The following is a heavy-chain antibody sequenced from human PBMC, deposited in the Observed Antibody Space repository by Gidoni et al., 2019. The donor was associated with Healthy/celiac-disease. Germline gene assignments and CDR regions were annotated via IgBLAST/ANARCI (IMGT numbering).Heavy chain of an antibody. CDR1: GASVSSNSAA. Sequence: QVQLQQSGPGLVKPSQTLSLTCAISGASVSSNSAAWNWIRQSPSRGLEWLGRTYYRSKWYNDYAVSVKSRITINPDTSKNQFSLQLNSVTPEDTAVYYCARDQVGSEGELRPYYYYYGMDVWGQGTTVTVSS. J-gene: IGHJ6*02. D-gene: IGHD1-26*01. CDR3: ARDQVGSEGELRPYYYYYGMDV. V-gene: IGHV6-1*01. CDR2: TYYRSKWYN.